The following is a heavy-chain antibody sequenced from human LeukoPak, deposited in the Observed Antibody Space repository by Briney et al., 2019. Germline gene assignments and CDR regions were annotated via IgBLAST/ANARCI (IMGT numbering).Heavy chain of an antibody. CDR1: GGSISSYY. D-gene: IGHD1-20*01. J-gene: IGHJ4*02. V-gene: IGHV4-59*01. CDR3: ARSITGTTSQFDY. Sequence: SETLSLTYTVSGGSISSYYWSWIRQPPGKGLEWIGYIYYSGSTNYNPSLKSRVTISVDTSKNQFSLKLSSVTAADTAVYYCARSITGTTSQFDYWGQGTLVTVSS. CDR2: IYYSGST.